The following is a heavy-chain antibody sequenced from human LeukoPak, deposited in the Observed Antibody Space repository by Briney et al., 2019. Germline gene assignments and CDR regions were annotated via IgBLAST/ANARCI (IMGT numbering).Heavy chain of an antibody. CDR2: IYYSGTT. D-gene: IGHD3-3*01. J-gene: IGHJ4*02. Sequence: PSETLSLTCIVSGDSVSSSRYYWGWIRQPPGRGLEWIGSIYYSGTTFYNPSLKGRVTISVDTSKNQFSMKLTSVTAADTAVYFCARQDYDFWSGYYDYWGQGTLVTVSS. CDR1: GDSVSSSRYY. CDR3: ARQDYDFWSGYYDY. V-gene: IGHV4-39*01.